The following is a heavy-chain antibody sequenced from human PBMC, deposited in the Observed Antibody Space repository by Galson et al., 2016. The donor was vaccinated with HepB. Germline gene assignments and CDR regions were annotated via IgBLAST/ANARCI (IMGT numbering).Heavy chain of an antibody. CDR1: GFTVSGNN. J-gene: IGHJ4*02. CDR3: AKWSDAAATY. D-gene: IGHD6-13*01. Sequence: SLRLSCAASGFTVSGNNMDWVRQAPGKRLEWVSAISGSGDTSYYADSVKGRFSISRGNSKNTLYLQMSSLTAEDTAVYYCAKWSDAAATYWGQGALVTVSS. CDR2: ISGSGDTS. V-gene: IGHV3-23*01.